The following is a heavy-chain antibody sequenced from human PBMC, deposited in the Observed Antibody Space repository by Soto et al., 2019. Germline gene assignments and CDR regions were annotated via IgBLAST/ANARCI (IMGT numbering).Heavy chain of an antibody. V-gene: IGHV1-46*03. CDR2: INPSGGST. CDR3: ARGAGVTTSFDY. CDR1: GYTFTSYY. Sequence: QVQLVQSGAEVKKPGASVKVSCKASGYTFTSYYMHWVRQAPGQGLEWMGIINPSGGSTSYAQKFQGIVTMTRDTSTSTVYMELSSLRSEDTSVYYCARGAGVTTSFDYWGQGTLVTVSS. D-gene: IGHD4-17*01. J-gene: IGHJ4*02.